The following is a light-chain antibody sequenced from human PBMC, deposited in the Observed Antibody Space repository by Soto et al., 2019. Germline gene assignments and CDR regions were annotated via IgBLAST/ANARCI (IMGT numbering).Light chain of an antibody. CDR3: QQYNSYSIT. CDR2: KAS. J-gene: IGKJ5*01. V-gene: IGKV1-5*03. Sequence: DPPMTQSPSTPSASVGARVTITCRASQSVSSWLAWYQQKPGKAHKLLIYKASSLESGVPSRFSGSGSGTEFTLTISSLQPDDFATYYCQQYNSYSITFGQGTRLEN. CDR1: QSVSSW.